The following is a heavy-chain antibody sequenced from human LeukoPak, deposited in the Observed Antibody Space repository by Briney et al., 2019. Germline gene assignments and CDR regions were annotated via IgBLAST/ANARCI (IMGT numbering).Heavy chain of an antibody. CDR2: ISGSGGST. J-gene: IGHJ4*02. CDR1: GSTLSSYA. CDR3: AKDLTADMIVVVIPVDY. D-gene: IGHD3-22*01. V-gene: IGHV3-23*01. Sequence: GGSLRLSCAASGSTLSSYAMSWVRQAPGKGLEWVSAISGSGGSTYYADSVKGRFTISRDNSKNTLYLQMNSLRAEDTAVYYCAKDLTADMIVVVIPVDYWGQGTLVTVSS.